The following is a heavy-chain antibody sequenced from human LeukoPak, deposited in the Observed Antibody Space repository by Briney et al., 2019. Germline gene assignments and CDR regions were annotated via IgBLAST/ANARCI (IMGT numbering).Heavy chain of an antibody. CDR3: PPRLQNHFYY. D-gene: IGHD5-24*01. CDR2: ISDPHSGSAT. Sequence: GGSLTLTCTVSGFSISSYTYNWARHALRQGLGWVSTISDPHSGSATHYPASLKRRFTIFRDDSQNTLYLQMDSLSAEDTAVSYCPPRLQNHFYYWGQGTQVTVSS. V-gene: IGHV3-23*01. CDR1: GFSISSYT. J-gene: IGHJ4*02.